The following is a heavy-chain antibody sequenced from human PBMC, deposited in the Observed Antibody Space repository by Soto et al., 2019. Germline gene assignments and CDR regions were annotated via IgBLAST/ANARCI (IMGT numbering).Heavy chain of an antibody. J-gene: IGHJ6*02. V-gene: IGHV1-3*01. CDR3: ARAGWGSSWSFWAEENHQSSYYYGMDV. D-gene: IGHD6-13*01. CDR2: IHAGNGDT. CDR1: GYTFISYT. Sequence: ASVKVSCKASGYTFISYTMYWVRQAPGQRLQWMGWIHAGNGDTKYSQNFQGRVTITRDTSASTAYMELSSLRSEDTAVYYCARAGWGSSWSFWAEENHQSSYYYGMDVWGQGTTVTVSS.